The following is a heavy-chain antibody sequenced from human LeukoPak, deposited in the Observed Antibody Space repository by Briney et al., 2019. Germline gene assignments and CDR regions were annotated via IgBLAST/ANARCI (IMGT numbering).Heavy chain of an antibody. CDR1: GESFSGYY. V-gene: IGHV4-34*01. Sequence: SETLSLTCAVFGESFSGYYWSWIRQPPGKGLEWIGEISHRGSTNYNPSLKSRVTISLDTSKNQFSLKLSSVTAADTAVYYCTRVYYYYYYMDVWGKGTTVTVSS. J-gene: IGHJ6*03. CDR2: ISHRGST. CDR3: TRVYYYYYYMDV.